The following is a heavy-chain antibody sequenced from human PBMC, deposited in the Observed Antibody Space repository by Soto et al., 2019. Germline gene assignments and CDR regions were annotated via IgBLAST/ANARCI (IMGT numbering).Heavy chain of an antibody. CDR3: ARDWSRYYDSSGLMWFY. D-gene: IGHD3-22*01. CDR1: GYTFTSYG. J-gene: IGHJ4*02. Sequence: ASVKVSCKASGYTFTSYGISWVRQAPGQGLEWVGWISAHNGDTRYAQNLQGRITMTTDTFTNTAYMELTSLTSDDTAVYYCARDWSRYYDSSGLMWFYWGQGTLVTVSS. V-gene: IGHV1-18*01. CDR2: ISAHNGDT.